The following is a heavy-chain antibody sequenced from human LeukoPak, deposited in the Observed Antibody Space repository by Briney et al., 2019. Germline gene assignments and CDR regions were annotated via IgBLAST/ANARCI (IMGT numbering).Heavy chain of an antibody. V-gene: IGHV4-34*01. CDR1: GGSFSGYY. Sequence: SETLSLTCAVYGGSFSGYYWSWIRQPPGKGLKWIGEINHSGSTNYNPSLKSRVTISVDTSKNQFSLRPSSVTAADTAVYCCARVPAAAGTRCFDYWGQGALVTVSS. CDR3: ARVPAAAGTRCFDY. J-gene: IGHJ4*02. D-gene: IGHD6-13*01. CDR2: INHSGST.